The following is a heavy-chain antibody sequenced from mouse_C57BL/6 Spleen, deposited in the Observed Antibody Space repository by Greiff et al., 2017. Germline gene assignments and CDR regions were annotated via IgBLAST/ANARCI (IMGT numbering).Heavy chain of an antibody. CDR2: ISSGSSTV. V-gene: IGHV5-17*01. CDR3: ARKRNWVDY. D-gene: IGHD4-1*01. J-gene: IGHJ2*01. Sequence: EVMLVESGGGLVKPGGSLKLSCAASGFTFSDYGMHWFRQAPEKGLEWVAYISSGSSTVYYADTVKGRFTISRDNAKNTLFLQMTSLRSEDTAMYYCARKRNWVDYWGQGTTLTVSS. CDR1: GFTFSDYG.